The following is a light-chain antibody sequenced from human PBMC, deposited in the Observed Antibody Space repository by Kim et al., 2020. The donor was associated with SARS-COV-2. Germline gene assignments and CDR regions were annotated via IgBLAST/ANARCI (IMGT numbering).Light chain of an antibody. J-gene: IGLJ3*02. CDR3: QAWDNNNGV. V-gene: IGLV3-1*01. CDR2: NDS. CDR1: RLGDKY. Sequence: VSPAQKASITCSGDRLGDKYASWYQQKPGQSPVLVIYNDSRRPSGIPERFSGSNSGNTATLTISGTQAIDEADYYCQAWDNNNGVFGGGTQLTVL.